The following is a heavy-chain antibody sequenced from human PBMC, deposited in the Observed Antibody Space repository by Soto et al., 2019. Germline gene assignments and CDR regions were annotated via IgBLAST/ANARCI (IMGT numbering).Heavy chain of an antibody. CDR1: GFSLSTSGVG. D-gene: IGHD3-3*01. CDR2: IYWDDDK. CDR3: AHGSYYEFWSGPDY. V-gene: IGHV2-5*02. Sequence: QITLKESGPTLVKPTQTLTLTCTFSGFSLSTSGVGVGWIRQPPGKALEWLALIYWDDDKRYSPSLKSRLTITKDTSKNQVVLTITNMDPVDTATYYCAHGSYYEFWSGPDYWGQGTLVTVSS. J-gene: IGHJ4*02.